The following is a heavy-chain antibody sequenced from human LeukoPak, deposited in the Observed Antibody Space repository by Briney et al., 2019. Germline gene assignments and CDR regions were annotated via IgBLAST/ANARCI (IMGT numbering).Heavy chain of an antibody. Sequence: SVKVSCKASGGTFSSYAISWVRQAPGQGLEWMGGIIPIFGTANYAQKFQGRVTITADESTSTAYMELSSLRSEDTAAYYCARGPAHYYYYGMDVWGQGTTVTVSS. CDR1: GGTFSSYA. J-gene: IGHJ6*02. CDR3: ARGPAHYYYYGMDV. CDR2: IIPIFGTA. V-gene: IGHV1-69*13.